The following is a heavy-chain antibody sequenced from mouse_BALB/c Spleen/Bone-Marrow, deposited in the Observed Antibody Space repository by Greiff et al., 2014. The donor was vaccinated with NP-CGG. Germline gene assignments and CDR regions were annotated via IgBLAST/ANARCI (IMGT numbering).Heavy chain of an antibody. CDR3: ARDRHYGNYYWYFDV. CDR1: GFTFTDYY. D-gene: IGHD2-1*01. CDR2: IRNKANGYTT. V-gene: IGHV7-3*02. J-gene: IGHJ1*01. Sequence: EVKLVESGGGLVQPGGSLRLSCATSGFTFTDYYMSWVRQPPGKALEWLGFIRNKANGYTTEYGASVKGRFTISRDNSQSILYLQMNTLRAEDSATYYCARDRHYGNYYWYFDVWGAGTTVTVSS.